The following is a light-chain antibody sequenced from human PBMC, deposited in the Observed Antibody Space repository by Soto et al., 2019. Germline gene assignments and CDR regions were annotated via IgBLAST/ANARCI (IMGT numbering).Light chain of an antibody. J-gene: IGKJ2*01. V-gene: IGKV1-5*01. CDR1: QSISNW. Sequence: DIQMTQSPSTLSASVGDRVTITCRASQSISNWLAWYQQKPGEAPKLLIYDASSLGSGVPSRFSGSGSGTEFTLTISSLQPDDFATYYCQQYNSYSPTFGQGTKLDIK. CDR2: DAS. CDR3: QQYNSYSPT.